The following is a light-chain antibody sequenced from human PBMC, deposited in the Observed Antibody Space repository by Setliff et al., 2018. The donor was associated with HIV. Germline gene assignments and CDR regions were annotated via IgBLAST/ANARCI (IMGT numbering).Light chain of an antibody. J-gene: IGLJ1*01. CDR1: SSDDGNYNY. V-gene: IGLV2-14*03. Sequence: SALTQPASVSGSPGQSITISCTGTSSDDGNYNYVSWYQQHPGIAPKLMIYDVTNRPSGVSNRFSGSKSGNTASLTISGLQAEDEADYYCSSFTTTTTYVFGTGTKVTVL. CDR2: DVT. CDR3: SSFTTTTTYV.